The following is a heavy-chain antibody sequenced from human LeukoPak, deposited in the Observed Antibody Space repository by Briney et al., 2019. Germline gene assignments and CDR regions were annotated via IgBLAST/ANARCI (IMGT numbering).Heavy chain of an antibody. CDR3: ARGRVSLDP. Sequence: PSETLSLTCAVYGGSFSGYYWSWIRQPPGEGLEWNGEINHSGSTNHNPSLKSRVTISLDTSKNQLSLKLSSVTAADTAVYYCARGRVSLDPWGQGTLVTVSS. CDR1: GGSFSGYY. J-gene: IGHJ5*02. V-gene: IGHV4-34*01. CDR2: INHSGST.